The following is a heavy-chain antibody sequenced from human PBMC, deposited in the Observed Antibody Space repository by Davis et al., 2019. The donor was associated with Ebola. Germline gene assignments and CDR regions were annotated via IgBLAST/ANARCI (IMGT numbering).Heavy chain of an antibody. V-gene: IGHV1-18*04. CDR3: ARAQFPTTSDH. Sequence: AASVTVSCKASRYTFTSYGITWVRQAPGQGREWMGWINPHNGKTNYAQNVQGRVTMTTDTSTSTAYMEVGSLRSDDTAVYYCARAQFPTTSDHWGQGTLVTVSS. D-gene: IGHD1-1*01. CDR1: RYTFTSYG. CDR2: INPHNGKT. J-gene: IGHJ4*02.